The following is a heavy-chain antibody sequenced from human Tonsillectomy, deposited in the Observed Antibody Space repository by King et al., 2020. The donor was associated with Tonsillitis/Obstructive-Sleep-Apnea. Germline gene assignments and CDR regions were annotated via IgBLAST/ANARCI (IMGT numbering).Heavy chain of an antibody. D-gene: IGHD1-26*01. CDR3: ATEGELLLGSRVFDI. J-gene: IGHJ3*02. Sequence: QLVQSGAEVKKPGASVKVSCKASGYTFTGYYMHWVRQAPGQGLEWMGWINPNSGGTKYAQKFQGRVTMTRDTSISTAYMELRRLRSDDTAVYYCATEGELLLGSRVFDIWGQGTMVTVSS. CDR2: INPNSGGT. CDR1: GYTFTGYY. V-gene: IGHV1-2*02.